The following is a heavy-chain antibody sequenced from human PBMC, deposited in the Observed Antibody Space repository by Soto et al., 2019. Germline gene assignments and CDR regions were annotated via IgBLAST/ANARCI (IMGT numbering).Heavy chain of an antibody. Sequence: SVKVSCKTSGYTFSNYGIAWVRQAPGQPLEWLGWISLYSDGTNYAQKFQGRVSMTTDTSTTTAYMELRSLRSDDTAVYYCARVVPGAEAWFGPWGQGTLVTVSS. V-gene: IGHV1-18*01. CDR2: ISLYSDGT. CDR3: ARVVPGAEAWFGP. J-gene: IGHJ5*02. D-gene: IGHD2-2*01. CDR1: GYTFSNYG.